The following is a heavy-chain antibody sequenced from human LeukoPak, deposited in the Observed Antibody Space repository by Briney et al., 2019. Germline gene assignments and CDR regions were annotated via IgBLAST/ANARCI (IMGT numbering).Heavy chain of an antibody. CDR2: ISSSSSTI. V-gene: IGHV3-48*01. J-gene: IGHJ4*02. CDR1: GFTFNSYS. D-gene: IGHD2-15*01. CDR3: ARDLGSLWYFDY. Sequence: PGGSLRLPCAASGFTFNSYSMNWVRQAPGRGLDWVSYISSSSSTIYYADSVKGRFTISRDNAKNSLYLQMNSLRAEDTAVYYCARDLGSLWYFDYWGQGTLVTVSS.